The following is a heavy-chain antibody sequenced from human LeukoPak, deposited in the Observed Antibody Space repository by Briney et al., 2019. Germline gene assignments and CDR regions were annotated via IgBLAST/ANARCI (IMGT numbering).Heavy chain of an antibody. CDR3: AKDLSGRYSIEALDI. V-gene: IGHV3-30*18. CDR2: ISYDGSNT. Sequence: GGSLRLSCAASGFTFSSYGMHWVRQAPGKGLEWVAVISYDGSNTYYADSVKGRFTISRDNSKNTLYLQINSLRAEDTAVYYCAKDLSGRYSIEALDIWGQGTMVTVSS. D-gene: IGHD3-10*01. CDR1: GFTFSSYG. J-gene: IGHJ3*02.